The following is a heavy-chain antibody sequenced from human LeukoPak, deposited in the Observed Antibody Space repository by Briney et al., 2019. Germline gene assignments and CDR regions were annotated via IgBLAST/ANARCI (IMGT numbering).Heavy chain of an antibody. D-gene: IGHD3-10*01. J-gene: IGHJ5*02. CDR3: ARLLWFGELQFGP. CDR2: IYYSGST. V-gene: IGHV4-39*01. Sequence: SETLSLTCTVSGGSISSSSYYWGWIRQPPGKGLEWIGSIYYSGSTYYNPSLKSRVTISVDTSKNQFSLKLSSVTAADTAVYYCARLLWFGELQFGPWRQGTLVTVSS. CDR1: GGSISSSSYY.